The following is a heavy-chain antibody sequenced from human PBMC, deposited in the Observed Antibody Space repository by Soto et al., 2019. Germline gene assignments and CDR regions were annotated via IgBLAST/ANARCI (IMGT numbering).Heavy chain of an antibody. Sequence: QVQLVQSGAEVKKPGSSVKVSCKASGGTFSSYAISWVRQAPGQGLEWMGGIIPIFGTANYAQKFQGRVTITADEFTSTAYMELSSLRSEDTAVYYCAREGRFLEWLSYGMDVWGQGTTVTVSS. J-gene: IGHJ6*02. V-gene: IGHV1-69*12. D-gene: IGHD3-3*01. CDR2: IIPIFGTA. CDR3: AREGRFLEWLSYGMDV. CDR1: GGTFSSYA.